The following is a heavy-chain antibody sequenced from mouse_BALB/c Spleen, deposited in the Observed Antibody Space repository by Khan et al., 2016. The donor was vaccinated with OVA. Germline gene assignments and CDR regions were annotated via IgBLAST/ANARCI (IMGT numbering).Heavy chain of an antibody. V-gene: IGHV2-9*02. D-gene: IGHD1-1*01. CDR1: GFSLTSYG. Sequence: VELVESGPGPVAPSQSLSITCTVSGFSLTSYGVHWVRQPPGKGLEWLEIIWAGGSTNYNSALMSRLSISKDNSKSQVFVKMISLQTDDSAMYYCARDHGNTYEYFDYWGQGITLTVSA. CDR2: IWAGGST. J-gene: IGHJ2*01. CDR3: ARDHGNTYEYFDY.